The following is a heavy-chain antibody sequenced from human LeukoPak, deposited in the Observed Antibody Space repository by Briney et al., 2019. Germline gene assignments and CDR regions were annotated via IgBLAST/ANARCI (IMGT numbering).Heavy chain of an antibody. CDR2: ISDSGSST. CDR3: ARDRVYYYDSGGSGDAFDI. V-gene: IGHV3-23*01. J-gene: IGHJ3*02. Sequence: GASLRLSCAASGFTFSNYAMSWVRQSPGKGLEWVSTISDSGSSTYYADSVKGRLTISRDTSKNTLYLQMSSLRAEDTAAFYCARDRVYYYDSGGSGDAFDIWGQGTMVTVSS. CDR1: GFTFSNYA. D-gene: IGHD3-22*01.